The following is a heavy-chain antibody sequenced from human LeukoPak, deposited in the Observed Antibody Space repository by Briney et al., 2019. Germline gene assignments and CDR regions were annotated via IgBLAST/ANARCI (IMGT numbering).Heavy chain of an antibody. Sequence: ASVTVSCKASGYTFTTYGFSWVRQAPGQGLEWMGWISAYNGDTNYPQTLQERLTMTTDTSTSTAYMELRSLTSDDTAVYYCARDHSSSGQLFDYWGQGTLVTVSS. CDR3: ARDHSSSGQLFDY. CDR2: ISAYNGDT. CDR1: GYTFTTYG. D-gene: IGHD6-13*01. J-gene: IGHJ4*02. V-gene: IGHV1-18*01.